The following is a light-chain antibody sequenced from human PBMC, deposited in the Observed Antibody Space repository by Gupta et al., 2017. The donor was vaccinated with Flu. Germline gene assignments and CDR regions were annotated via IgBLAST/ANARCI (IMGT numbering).Light chain of an antibody. CDR2: EVS. V-gene: IGLV2-18*02. Sequence: QSALTQPPSVSGSPGQSVTISCTGTSSDIGTYNRVSWYQQPPVTAPKLMIYEVSNRPSGVPDLFSASKSGNTASLTISGLQGEDEADYYCSSYTSSYTYVVGTGTKVTVL. CDR1: SSDIGTYNR. J-gene: IGLJ1*01. CDR3: SSYTSSYTYV.